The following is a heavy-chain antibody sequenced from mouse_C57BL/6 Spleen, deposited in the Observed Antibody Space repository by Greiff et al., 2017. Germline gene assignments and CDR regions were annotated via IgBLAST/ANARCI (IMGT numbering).Heavy chain of an antibody. CDR2: ISYDGSN. Sequence: EVKLQQSGPGLVKPSPSLSLTCSVTGYSITSGYYWNWIRQFPGNKLEWMGYISYDGSNNYNPSLKNRISITRDTSKNQFVLKLNSLTTEDTATYYCARGITPYWYFDVWGTGTTVTVSS. CDR3: ARGITPYWYFDV. V-gene: IGHV3-6*01. J-gene: IGHJ1*03. D-gene: IGHD1-1*01. CDR1: GYSITSGYY.